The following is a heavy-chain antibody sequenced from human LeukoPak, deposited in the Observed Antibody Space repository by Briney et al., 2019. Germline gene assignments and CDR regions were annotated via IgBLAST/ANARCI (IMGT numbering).Heavy chain of an antibody. D-gene: IGHD6-19*01. Sequence: ASVKVSCTASGYTFTSYDINWVRQATGQGLEWMGWMNPNSGSTGYAQKFQGRVTMTRNTSISTAYMELSSLRSEDTAVYYCARQGTYSSAIGMGYWGQGTLVTVSS. V-gene: IGHV1-8*01. CDR1: GYTFTSYD. CDR3: ARQGTYSSAIGMGY. CDR2: MNPNSGST. J-gene: IGHJ4*02.